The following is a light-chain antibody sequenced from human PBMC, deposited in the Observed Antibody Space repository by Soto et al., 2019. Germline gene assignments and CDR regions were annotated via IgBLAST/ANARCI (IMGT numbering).Light chain of an antibody. CDR2: DAS. CDR1: QNINNY. V-gene: IGKV1-33*01. CDR3: QQYENLPT. Sequence: DIPLSQTPSYLSASVGARDNLTFQASQNINNYINWYQQKPGRAPKLLIYDASNLEAGVPSRFRGSGSGTDFTFTISRLQPEDIATYYCQQYENLPTFGQGTRLEIK. J-gene: IGKJ5*01.